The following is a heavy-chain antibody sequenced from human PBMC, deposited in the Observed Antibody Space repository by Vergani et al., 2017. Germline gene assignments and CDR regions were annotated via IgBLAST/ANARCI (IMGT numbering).Heavy chain of an antibody. D-gene: IGHD4-17*01. CDR2: INWNGGNT. Sequence: EVRLLESGGGLVQPGGSLRLSCAASGFTFDDFGMTWVRQSPGKGLEWVSLINWNGGNTLYADSVKGRFTISRDNARNSLYLQMSNLTTEDTAFYYCARVPQGGDYGDYYCDYWGQGTLVTVAS. CDR3: ARVPQGGDYGDYYCDY. J-gene: IGHJ4*01. V-gene: IGHV3-20*04. CDR1: GFTFDDFG.